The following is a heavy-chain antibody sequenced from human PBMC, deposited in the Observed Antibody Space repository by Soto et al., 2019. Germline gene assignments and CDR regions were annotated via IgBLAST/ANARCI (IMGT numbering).Heavy chain of an antibody. V-gene: IGHV4-34*01. CDR3: ARVRPNYYDSSGYPVGLDY. CDR2: INHSGST. CDR1: GGSFSGYY. Sequence: KPSETLSLTCAVYGGSFSGYYWSWIRQPPGKGLEWIGEINHSGSTNYNPSLKSRVTISVDTSKNQFSLKLSSVTAADTAVYYCARVRPNYYDSSGYPVGLDYWGQGTLVTVSS. J-gene: IGHJ4*02. D-gene: IGHD3-22*01.